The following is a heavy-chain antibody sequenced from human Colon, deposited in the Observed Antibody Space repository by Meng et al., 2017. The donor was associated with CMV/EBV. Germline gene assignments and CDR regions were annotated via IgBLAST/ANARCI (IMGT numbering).Heavy chain of an antibody. CDR2: NYDSGST. J-gene: IGHJ6*02. Sequence: SETLSLTCNAYGCSISNYYWSWIRQAPGKGLEWIGYNYDSGSTKYNPSLKSRVTISVDRSKNQFSLRLRSVTAADTAVYYCAKSSRFSHYYGMDVWGQGTTVTVSS. V-gene: IGHV4-59*01. CDR1: GCSISNYY. D-gene: IGHD3-3*01. CDR3: AKSSRFSHYYGMDV.